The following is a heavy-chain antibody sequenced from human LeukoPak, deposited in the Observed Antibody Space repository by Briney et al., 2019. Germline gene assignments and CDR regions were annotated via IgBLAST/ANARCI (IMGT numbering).Heavy chain of an antibody. V-gene: IGHV1-2*02. Sequence: ASVKVSCKTSGYTFTSYSINWLRQTPGQGLEWMGWINPNSGGTNYAQKFQGRVTMTRDTSISTAYMELSRLRSDDTAVYYCARGGTMYWGQGTLVTVSS. J-gene: IGHJ4*02. D-gene: IGHD3-10*01. CDR2: INPNSGGT. CDR1: GYTFTSYS. CDR3: ARGGTMY.